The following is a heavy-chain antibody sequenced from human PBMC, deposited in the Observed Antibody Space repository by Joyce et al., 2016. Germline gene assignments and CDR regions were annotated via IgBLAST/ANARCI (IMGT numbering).Heavy chain of an antibody. D-gene: IGHD3-16*01. CDR1: GFIFSSYD. J-gene: IGHJ4*02. CDR2: ITADSTST. CDR3: ANTRGSLRRVFDY. Sequence: EVQLVVSGGGVVKPGGALRLSCAASGFIFSSYDMNWVREAPGKGLEWVSSITADSTSTYYADSVRGRFTISRDNAKNSLYRQMSGLRPEDTAVYYCANTRGSLRRVFDYWGQGTLAAVSS. V-gene: IGHV3-21*01.